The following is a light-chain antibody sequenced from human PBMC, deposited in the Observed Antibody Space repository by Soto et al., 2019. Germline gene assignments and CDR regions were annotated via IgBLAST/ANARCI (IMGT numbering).Light chain of an antibody. Sequence: QSVLTQPASVSGSPGQSTTISCTGTNSDVGGYNYVSWYQQHPGKAPKLIIYEVSNRPSGVSNRFSGSKSGNTASLTISGLQAEDESDYYCSSYTSSSTLDVFGTGTKVTVL. CDR2: EVS. CDR1: NSDVGGYNY. V-gene: IGLV2-14*01. J-gene: IGLJ1*01. CDR3: SSYTSSSTLDV.